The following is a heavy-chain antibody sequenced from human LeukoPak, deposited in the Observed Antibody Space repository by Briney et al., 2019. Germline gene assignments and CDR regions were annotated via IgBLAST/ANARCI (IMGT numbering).Heavy chain of an antibody. Sequence: TGGSLRLSCAASGFTFSSYAMSWVRQAPGKGLEWVSAISGSGGSTYYADSVKGRFTISRDNSKNTLYLQMNSLRAEDTAVYYCAKDRLIAVAGTEWGQGTLVTVSS. CDR3: AKDRLIAVAGTE. D-gene: IGHD6-19*01. CDR1: GFTFSSYA. V-gene: IGHV3-23*01. CDR2: ISGSGGST. J-gene: IGHJ4*02.